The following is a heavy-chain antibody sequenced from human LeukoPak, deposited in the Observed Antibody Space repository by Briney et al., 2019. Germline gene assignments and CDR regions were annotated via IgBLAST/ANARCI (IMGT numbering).Heavy chain of an antibody. V-gene: IGHV1-2*02. D-gene: IGHD2-2*01. Sequence: ASVKVSCKASGYTFTAYYLHWVRQAPGQGLEWMGWINPNSGGTNYAQKFQGRVTMTRDTSISTAYMELSRLRSDDTAVYYCARDRRYHRGDDYWGQGTLVTVSS. J-gene: IGHJ4*02. CDR2: INPNSGGT. CDR3: ARDRRYHRGDDY. CDR1: GYTFTAYY.